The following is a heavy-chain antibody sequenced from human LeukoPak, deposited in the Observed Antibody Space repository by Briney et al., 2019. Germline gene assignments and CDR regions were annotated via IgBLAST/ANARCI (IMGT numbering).Heavy chain of an antibody. CDR2: ISAYNGNT. J-gene: IGHJ6*03. V-gene: IGHV1-18*01. CDR1: GYTFTSYG. D-gene: IGHD4-11*01. CDR3: ARERAHSNLVGIYYYYYMDV. Sequence: ASVKVSCKASGYTFTSYGISWVRQAPGQGLEWMGWISAYNGNTNYAQKLQGRVTKTTDTSTSTAYMELRSLRSDDTAVYYCARERAHSNLVGIYYYYYMDVWGKGTTVTVSS.